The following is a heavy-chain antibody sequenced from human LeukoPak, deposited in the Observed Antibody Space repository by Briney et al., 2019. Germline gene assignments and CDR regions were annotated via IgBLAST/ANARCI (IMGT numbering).Heavy chain of an antibody. CDR3: ARGGLDWLLYSQFDY. J-gene: IGHJ4*02. V-gene: IGHV3-23*01. D-gene: IGHD3-9*01. CDR1: VFTFSNYA. CDR2: TSATGGST. Sequence: GGSLRLSCIASVFTFSNYAMIWVRQAPGKGLEWVSATSATGGSTYYADSVKGRFTISRDNSKKTLYLQMNSLTVEDTAVYYCARGGLDWLLYSQFDYWGQGTLVTASS.